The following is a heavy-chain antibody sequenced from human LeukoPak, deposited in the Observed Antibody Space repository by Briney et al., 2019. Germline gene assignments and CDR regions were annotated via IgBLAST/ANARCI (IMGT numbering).Heavy chain of an antibody. CDR2: IYYSGTT. D-gene: IGHD6-13*01. J-gene: IGHJ4*02. CDR1: GGSISSYY. CDR3: ARGVYIAAAQYGY. V-gene: IGHV4-59*01. Sequence: SEALSLTCTVSGGSISSYYWSWIRQPPGKGLEWIGYIYYSGTTNYNPSLKSRVTISVDTSKSQFSLKLSSVTAADTAVYYCARGVYIAAAQYGYWGQGTLVTVSS.